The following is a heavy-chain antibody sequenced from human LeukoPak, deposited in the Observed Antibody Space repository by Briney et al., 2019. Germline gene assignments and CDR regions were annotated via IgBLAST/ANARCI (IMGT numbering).Heavy chain of an antibody. CDR1: GGSISSYY. CDR2: IYYSGST. Sequence: SETLSLTCTVSGGSISSYYWSWIRKPPGKGLEWIGYIYYSGSTNYNPSFKSRVTISVDTSKNQFSLKLSSVTAADTAVYYCARAYYDILTGYYQLDYWGQGTLVTVSS. CDR3: ARAYYDILTGYYQLDY. J-gene: IGHJ4*02. D-gene: IGHD3-9*01. V-gene: IGHV4-59*01.